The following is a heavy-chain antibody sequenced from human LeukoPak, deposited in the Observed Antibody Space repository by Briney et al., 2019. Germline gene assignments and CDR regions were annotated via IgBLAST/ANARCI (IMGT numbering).Heavy chain of an antibody. Sequence: SVKVSCKASGGTFSSYAISWVRQAPGQGLEWMGGIIPIFGTANYAQKFQGRVTITTDESTSTAYMELSSLRSEDTAVYYCARGYYDSSGYYQKLFDYWGQGTLVTVSS. CDR2: IIPIFGTA. J-gene: IGHJ4*02. D-gene: IGHD3-22*01. CDR3: ARGYYDSSGYYQKLFDY. CDR1: GGTFSSYA. V-gene: IGHV1-69*05.